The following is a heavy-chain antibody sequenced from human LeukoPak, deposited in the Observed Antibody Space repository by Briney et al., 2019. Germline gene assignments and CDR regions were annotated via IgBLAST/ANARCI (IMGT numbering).Heavy chain of an antibody. D-gene: IGHD6-6*01. CDR2: ISGSGGST. CDR3: AKGTESIAARAGDFDY. Sequence: GGSLRLSCAASGFTFSSYAMSWVRQAPGKGLEWVSAISGSGGSTYYADSVKGRFTISRDNSKNTLYLQMNSLRAEDTAVYYCAKGTESIAARAGDFDYWGQGTLVTVSS. V-gene: IGHV3-23*01. J-gene: IGHJ4*02. CDR1: GFTFSSYA.